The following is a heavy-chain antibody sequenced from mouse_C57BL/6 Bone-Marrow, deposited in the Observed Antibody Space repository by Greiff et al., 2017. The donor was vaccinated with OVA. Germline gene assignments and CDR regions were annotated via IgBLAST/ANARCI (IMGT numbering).Heavy chain of an antibody. CDR1: GYSITSDYA. J-gene: IGHJ2*01. V-gene: IGHV3-2*02. Sequence: EVQLQESGPGLVKPSQSLSLTCTVTGYSITSDYAWNWIRQFPGNNLEWMGYISYSGSTSYNPSLKSRISITRDTSKNQFFLQLNSVTTEDTATYYCATGTYYFDYWGQGTTLTVSS. CDR2: ISYSGST. D-gene: IGHD4-1*01. CDR3: ATGTYYFDY.